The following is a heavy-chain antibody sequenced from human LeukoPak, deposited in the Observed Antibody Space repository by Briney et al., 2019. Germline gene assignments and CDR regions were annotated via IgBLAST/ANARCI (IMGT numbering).Heavy chain of an antibody. CDR3: ARTWGAADS. CDR2: ISSGGTSI. V-gene: IGHV3-11*04. D-gene: IGHD3-16*01. Sequence: PGGSLRLSCTASGFTFGDYAMSWFRQAPGKGLEWVSYISSGGTSIYYADSVRGRFTISRDNAENSLYLQMTSLRVDDTAVYYCARTWGAADSWGQGALVTVSS. J-gene: IGHJ4*02. CDR1: GFTFGDYA.